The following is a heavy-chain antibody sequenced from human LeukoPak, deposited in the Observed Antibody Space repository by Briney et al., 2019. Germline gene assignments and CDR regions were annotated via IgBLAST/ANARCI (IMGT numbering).Heavy chain of an antibody. CDR3: ARAPYSSSSFDY. D-gene: IGHD6-6*01. J-gene: IGHJ4*02. CDR2: ISSSSTTI. Sequence: GGSLRLSCAASGFTFSSHSMIWVRQAPGKGLAGVSYISSSSTTIYYADSVKGRFTISRDNAKNSLYLQMNSMRAEDTAVYYCARAPYSSSSFDYWGQGTLVTVSS. V-gene: IGHV3-48*01. CDR1: GFTFSSHS.